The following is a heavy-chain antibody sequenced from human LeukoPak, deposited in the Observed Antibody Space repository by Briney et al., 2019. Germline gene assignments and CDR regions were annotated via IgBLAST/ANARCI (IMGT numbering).Heavy chain of an antibody. J-gene: IGHJ3*02. V-gene: IGHV3-23*01. CDR3: ARDLIDYYDSSAPRTAFDI. CDR1: GFTFSSYA. Sequence: PGGSLRLSCAASGFTFSSYAMSWVRQAPGKGLEWVSAISGSGGSTYYADSVKGRFTISRDNSKNTLYLQMNSLRAEDTAVYYCARDLIDYYDSSAPRTAFDIWGQGTMVTVSS. CDR2: ISGSGGST. D-gene: IGHD3-22*01.